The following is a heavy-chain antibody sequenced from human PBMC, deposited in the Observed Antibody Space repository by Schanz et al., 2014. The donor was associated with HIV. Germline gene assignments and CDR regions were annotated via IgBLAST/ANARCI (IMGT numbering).Heavy chain of an antibody. CDR1: GGTIRNLD. D-gene: IGHD6-19*01. Sequence: QVQLVQSGAEVQKSGSSVKVSCKASGGTIRNLDITWVRQAPGQGLEWMGVINIMLGKTNYAQKFQGRVSMTADQSTSTAYMEVSSLRSDDTAVYYCASGRRSGIGWRMDVWGQGTTVSVSS. CDR2: INIMLGKT. V-gene: IGHV1-69*01. J-gene: IGHJ6*02. CDR3: ASGRRSGIGWRMDV.